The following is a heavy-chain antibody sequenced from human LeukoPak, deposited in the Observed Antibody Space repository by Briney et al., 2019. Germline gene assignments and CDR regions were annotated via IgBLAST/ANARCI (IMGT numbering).Heavy chain of an antibody. Sequence: GGSLRLSCAASGFTFSSYGMHWVRQAPGKGLEWVAFIRYDGSNKYYADSVKGRLTISRDNSKNTLYLQMNSLRAEDTAVYYCAKLGYCSSTSCYEVGYWGQGTLVTVSS. D-gene: IGHD2-2*01. CDR2: IRYDGSNK. J-gene: IGHJ4*02. V-gene: IGHV3-30*02. CDR1: GFTFSSYG. CDR3: AKLGYCSSTSCYEVGY.